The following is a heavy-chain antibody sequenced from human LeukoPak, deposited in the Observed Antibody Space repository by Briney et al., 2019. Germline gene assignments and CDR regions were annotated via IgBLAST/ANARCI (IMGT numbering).Heavy chain of an antibody. Sequence: GRSLRLSCAASGFTFSSYGMHWVRQAPGKGLEWVAVIWYDGSNKYYADSVKGRFTISRDNSKNTLYLQMSSLRAEDTAVYYCARDQGITMIVVADYWGQGTLVTVSS. J-gene: IGHJ4*02. D-gene: IGHD3-22*01. CDR3: ARDQGITMIVVADY. CDR1: GFTFSSYG. V-gene: IGHV3-33*01. CDR2: IWYDGSNK.